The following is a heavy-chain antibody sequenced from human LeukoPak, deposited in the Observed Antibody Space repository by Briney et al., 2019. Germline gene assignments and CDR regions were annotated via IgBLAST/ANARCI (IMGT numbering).Heavy chain of an antibody. CDR3: ARDLVSAGFDI. CDR1: GYTFTNFA. Sequence: ASVKVSCKASGYTFTNFAINWVRQAPGQGPEWMGWINTITGNPTYAQGFTGRFVFSLDTSVTTAYLQITSLKAEDTAVYYCARDLVSAGFDIWGQGTMVTVSS. V-gene: IGHV7-4-1*02. J-gene: IGHJ3*02. CDR2: INTITGNP. D-gene: IGHD6-6*01.